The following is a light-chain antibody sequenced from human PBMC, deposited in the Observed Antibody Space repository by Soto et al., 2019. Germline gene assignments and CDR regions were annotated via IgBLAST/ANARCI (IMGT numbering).Light chain of an antibody. CDR1: QSISSW. J-gene: IGKJ1*01. Sequence: DFKMTQSPDSLAASVGDRVTITCRASQSISSWLAWYQQKPGKAPKLLIYKASSLESGVPSRFSGSGSGTEFTLTISSLRPDDFATYYCQQYNSYSRTFGQGTKVDI. CDR2: KAS. V-gene: IGKV1-5*03. CDR3: QQYNSYSRT.